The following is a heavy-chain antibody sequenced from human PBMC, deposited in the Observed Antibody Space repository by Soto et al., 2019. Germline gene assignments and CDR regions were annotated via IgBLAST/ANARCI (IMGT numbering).Heavy chain of an antibody. CDR3: AKSSSRSSLGQYGLDV. D-gene: IGHD6-13*01. Sequence: SETLSLTCPVSGFSINSYYWYWLRQPAGKGLEWIGRIYISGSTNYNPSLKSRVTMSIDTSKNQFSLKVSSVTAADTAVYYCAKSSSRSSLGQYGLDVWGQGTTVTVSS. CDR1: GFSINSYY. V-gene: IGHV4-4*07. J-gene: IGHJ6*02. CDR2: IYISGST.